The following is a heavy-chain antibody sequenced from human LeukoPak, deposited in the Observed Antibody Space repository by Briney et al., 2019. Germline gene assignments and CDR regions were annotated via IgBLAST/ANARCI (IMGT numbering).Heavy chain of an antibody. J-gene: IGHJ4*02. CDR3: ARVYSSSWDVDY. Sequence: GGSLRLSCAASGFTFSSYAMSWVRQAPGKGLEWVAVISYDGSNKYYADSVKGRFTISRDNAKNSLYLQMNSLRDEDTAVYYCARVYSSSWDVDYWGQGTLVTVSS. V-gene: IGHV3-30*03. D-gene: IGHD6-13*01. CDR1: GFTFSSYA. CDR2: ISYDGSNK.